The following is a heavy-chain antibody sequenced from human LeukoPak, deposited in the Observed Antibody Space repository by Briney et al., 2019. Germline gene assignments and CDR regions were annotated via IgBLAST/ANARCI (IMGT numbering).Heavy chain of an antibody. CDR2: INSDGSST. D-gene: IGHD4-17*01. Sequence: GGSLSLSCAASGFTFSSYWMHWVRQAPGKGLVWVSRINSDGSSTTYADSVKGRFTISRDNAKNTVYLQMNSLRAEDTAVYYCARDGPLPSPTVAIIYYYMDVWGKGPTVTVSS. J-gene: IGHJ6*03. V-gene: IGHV3-74*01. CDR1: GFTFSSYW. CDR3: ARDGPLPSPTVAIIYYYMDV.